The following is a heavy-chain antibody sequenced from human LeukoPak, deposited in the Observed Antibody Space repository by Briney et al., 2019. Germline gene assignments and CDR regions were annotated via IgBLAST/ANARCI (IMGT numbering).Heavy chain of an antibody. V-gene: IGHV3-33*01. CDR1: GFTFSSYG. J-gene: IGHJ3*02. D-gene: IGHD3-22*01. CDR3: ARDDNMIVVLGAFDI. Sequence: GGSLRLSCAASGFTFSSYGMHWVRQAPGKGLEWVAVIWYDGSNKYYADSVEGRFTISRDNSKNTLYLQMNSLRAEDTAVYYCARDDNMIVVLGAFDIWGQGTMVTVSS. CDR2: IWYDGSNK.